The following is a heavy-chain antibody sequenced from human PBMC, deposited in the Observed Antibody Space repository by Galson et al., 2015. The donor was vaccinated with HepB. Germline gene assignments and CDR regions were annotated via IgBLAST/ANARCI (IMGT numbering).Heavy chain of an antibody. CDR2: IYWDDHK. Sequence: PALVKPTQTLTLTCTFSGFSLTTSEVGVGWIRQPPGKALEWLALIYWDDHKRYSPPLKSRLTIAKDTSKNQVVLTLTNMDPVDTATYYCAHTPYGDYVGGIFNSWGQGTLVTVSS. CDR1: GFSLTTSEVG. CDR3: AHTPYGDYVGGIFNS. J-gene: IGHJ5*01. D-gene: IGHD4-17*01. V-gene: IGHV2-5*02.